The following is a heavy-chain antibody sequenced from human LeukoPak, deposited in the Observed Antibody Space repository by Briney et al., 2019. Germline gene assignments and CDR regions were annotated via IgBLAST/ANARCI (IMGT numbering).Heavy chain of an antibody. D-gene: IGHD3-9*01. CDR2: INHSGST. J-gene: IGHJ4*02. Sequence: PSETLSLTCAVYGGSFSGYYWTWVRQPPGKGLEWIGEINHSGSTSNNPSLKSRVSVSVDTSKNQFSLKLNSVTAADTAVYYCARRSRTYYDILTGPYGGYFDYWGQRTLATVSS. CDR3: ARRSRTYYDILTGPYGGYFDY. V-gene: IGHV4-34*01. CDR1: GGSFSGYY.